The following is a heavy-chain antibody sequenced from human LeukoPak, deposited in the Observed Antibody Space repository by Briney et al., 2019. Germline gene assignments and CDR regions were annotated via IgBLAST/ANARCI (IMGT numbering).Heavy chain of an antibody. Sequence: GGSLRLSCAASGFTLSSYAMSWVRQAPGKGLEWVSAISGSGGSTYYADSVKGRFTISRDNSKNTLYLQMNSLRAEDTAVYYCAKVHYYDSSGYYAPNAFDIWGQGTMVTVSS. V-gene: IGHV3-23*01. CDR2: ISGSGGST. D-gene: IGHD3-22*01. CDR1: GFTLSSYA. J-gene: IGHJ3*02. CDR3: AKVHYYDSSGYYAPNAFDI.